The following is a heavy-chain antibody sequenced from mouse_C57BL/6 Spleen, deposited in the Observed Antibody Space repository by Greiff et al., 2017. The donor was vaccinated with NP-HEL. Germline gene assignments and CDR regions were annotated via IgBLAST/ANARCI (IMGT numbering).Heavy chain of an antibody. J-gene: IGHJ2*01. D-gene: IGHD4-1*01. Sequence: EVQLQQSGPELVKPGASVKLSCKASGYTFTDYYMNWVKQSHGKSLEWIGDINPNNGGTSYNQKFKGKATLTVDKSSSTAYMELRSLTSEDSAVYDCARSAGTDYFDYWGQGTTLTVSS. CDR3: ARSAGTDYFDY. V-gene: IGHV1-26*01. CDR2: INPNNGGT. CDR1: GYTFTDYY.